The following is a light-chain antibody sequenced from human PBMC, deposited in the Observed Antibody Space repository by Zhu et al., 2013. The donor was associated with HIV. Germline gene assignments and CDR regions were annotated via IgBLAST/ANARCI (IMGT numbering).Light chain of an antibody. V-gene: IGKV3-15*01. CDR2: RAS. CDR1: RSVRDF. J-gene: IGKJ4*01. CDR3: QQYYAWPPLT. Sequence: EIEMTQSPGTLSLSPGDRATLSCRASRSVRDFLAWYQQKPGLAPRLLIYRASTRATGIPARFSGSGSGTEFTLTISSLQSEDFAIYYCQQYYAWPPLTFGGGPKWRP.